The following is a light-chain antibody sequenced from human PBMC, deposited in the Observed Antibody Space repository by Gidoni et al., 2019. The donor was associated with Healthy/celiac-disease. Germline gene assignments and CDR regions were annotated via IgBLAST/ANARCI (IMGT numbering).Light chain of an antibody. Sequence: QAVLPQPASLSASPGASASLTCTLRSGINVGTYRIYWYQQKPGSPPQYLLRYKSDSDKQPGSGVPSRFSGSKDASANAGILLISGLQSEDEADYYCMIWHSSAWVFGGGTKLTVL. CDR3: MIWHSSAWV. CDR2: YKSDSDK. J-gene: IGLJ3*02. V-gene: IGLV5-45*01. CDR1: SGINVGTYR.